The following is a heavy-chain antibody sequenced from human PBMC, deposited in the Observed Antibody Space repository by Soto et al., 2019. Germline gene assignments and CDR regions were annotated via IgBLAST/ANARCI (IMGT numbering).Heavy chain of an antibody. CDR1: GGTFSSYT. J-gene: IGHJ4*02. CDR3: AMEYCSSTSCFRDY. V-gene: IGHV1-69*02. Sequence: QVQLVQSGAEVKKPGSSVKVSCKASGGTFSSYTISWVRQAPGQGLEWMGRIIPILGIANYAQKFQARGTITADKSTSTAYMELSRLRSEDTAVYYCAMEYCSSTSCFRDYWGQGTLVSVSS. CDR2: IIPILGIA. D-gene: IGHD2-2*01.